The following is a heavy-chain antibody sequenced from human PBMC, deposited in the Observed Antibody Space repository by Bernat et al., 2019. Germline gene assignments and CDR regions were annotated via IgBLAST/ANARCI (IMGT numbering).Heavy chain of an antibody. CDR2: IYYSGST. CDR1: GGSISSSSYY. CDR3: ATPRYYDFWSGYLKPHDAFDI. V-gene: IGHV4-39*01. J-gene: IGHJ3*02. Sequence: QLQLQESGPGLVKPSETLSLTCTVSGGSISSSSYYWGWIRQPPGKGLEWIGSIYYSGSTYYNPSLKSRVTISVDTSKDQFSLKLSSVTAADTAVYYCATPRYYDFWSGYLKPHDAFDIWGQGTIVTVSS. D-gene: IGHD3-3*01.